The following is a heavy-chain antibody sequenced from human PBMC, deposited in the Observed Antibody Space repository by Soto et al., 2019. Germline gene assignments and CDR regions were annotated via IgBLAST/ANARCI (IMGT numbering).Heavy chain of an antibody. CDR3: GRPVVLDVFAAHQANYNYFDP. CDR2: INGGNGNT. V-gene: IGHV1-3*01. D-gene: IGHD2-21*01. Sequence: QVQLVQSGAEVKKPGASVKVSCTASGYTFTTYPIHWVRQAPGQCLEWMGWINGGNGNTKYSQKFQDRVTITSDKSARTAYMELASLTSEDTAVYSRGRPVVLDVFAAHQANYNYFDPWGHGALVTGSS. CDR1: GYTFTTYP. J-gene: IGHJ5*02.